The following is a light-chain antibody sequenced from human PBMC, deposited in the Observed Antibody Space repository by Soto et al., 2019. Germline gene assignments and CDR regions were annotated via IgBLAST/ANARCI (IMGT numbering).Light chain of an antibody. V-gene: IGKV1-5*03. J-gene: IGKJ2*01. CDR1: QSISPW. CDR3: QQYRGRPYT. Sequence: DIQMTQSPSTLSAYVGERVTITCRASQSISPWLAWYQKKPGKAPNLLIYRASNSQTGVPSRFSGSGSGTEFTLTINSLQPDDFATYYCQQYRGRPYTFGQGTKLEIE. CDR2: RAS.